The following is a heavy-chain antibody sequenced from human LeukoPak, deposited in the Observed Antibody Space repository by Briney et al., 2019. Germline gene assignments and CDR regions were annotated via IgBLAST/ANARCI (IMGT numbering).Heavy chain of an antibody. CDR1: GGSISSYY. D-gene: IGHD4-11*01. CDR2: IYYNGNT. J-gene: IGHJ5*02. CDR3: ARLSPRVVNYFDP. V-gene: IGHV4-59*01. Sequence: PSETLSLTCAVSGGSISSYYWSWIRQPPGKGLEWIGYIYYNGNTNYNPSLKSRVTISIDTSKNQFSLKLSSVTAADTAVYYCARLSPRVVNYFDPWGQRTLVTVSS.